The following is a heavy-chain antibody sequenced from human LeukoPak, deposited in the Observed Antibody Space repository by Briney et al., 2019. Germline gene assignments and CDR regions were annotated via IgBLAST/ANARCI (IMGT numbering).Heavy chain of an antibody. CDR3: ARDMEVRYCSSTSCHVGDYYYYYMDV. CDR2: IYYSGST. J-gene: IGHJ6*03. D-gene: IGHD2-2*01. V-gene: IGHV4-59*12. Sequence: PSETLSLTCTVSGGSISSYYWSWIRQPPGKGLEWIGYIYYSGSTNYNPSLKSRVTMSVDTSKNQFSLKLSSVTAADTAVYYCARDMEVRYCSSTSCHVGDYYYYYMDVWGKGTTVTISS. CDR1: GGSISSYY.